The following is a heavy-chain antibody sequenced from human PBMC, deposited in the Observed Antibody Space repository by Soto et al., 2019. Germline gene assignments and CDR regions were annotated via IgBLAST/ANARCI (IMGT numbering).Heavy chain of an antibody. Sequence: GGSLRLSCAASGFTFDDYGMSWVRQAPGKGLEWVSGINWNGGSTGYADSVKGRFTISRDNAKNSLYLQMNSLRAEDTALYHCARMGEGGRVPAANLLEYFDYWGQGTLVTVSS. CDR3: ARMGEGGRVPAANLLEYFDY. V-gene: IGHV3-20*01. CDR1: GFTFDDYG. J-gene: IGHJ4*02. CDR2: INWNGGST. D-gene: IGHD2-2*01.